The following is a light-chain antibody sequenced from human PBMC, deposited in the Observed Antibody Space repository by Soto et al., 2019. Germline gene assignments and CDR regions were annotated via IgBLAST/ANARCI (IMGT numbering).Light chain of an antibody. CDR3: HQSFSFPWT. Sequence: DIQLTQSPSSLSASVGDRVTFTCRASQNIRTYLNWYQRKPGKAPDLLVYSASSLQSGVPSRVGGSGSGSDFTLTINRRQPADFATYFGHQSFSFPWTFGQGTQVEIK. V-gene: IGKV1-39*01. J-gene: IGKJ1*01. CDR1: QNIRTY. CDR2: SAS.